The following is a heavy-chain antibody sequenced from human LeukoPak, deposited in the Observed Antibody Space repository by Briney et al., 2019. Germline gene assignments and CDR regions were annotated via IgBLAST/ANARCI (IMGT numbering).Heavy chain of an antibody. CDR1: GGTFSNYV. D-gene: IGHD3-22*01. CDR3: ASLKNYYDSSGYLVTDAFDI. Sequence: SVKVSCKASGGTFSNYVINWVRQAPGQGLEWMGGIIPIFGTANYAQKFQGRVTITADKSTSTAYMELSSLRSEDTAVYYCASLKNYYDSSGYLVTDAFDIWGQGTMVTVSS. J-gene: IGHJ3*02. CDR2: IIPIFGTA. V-gene: IGHV1-69*06.